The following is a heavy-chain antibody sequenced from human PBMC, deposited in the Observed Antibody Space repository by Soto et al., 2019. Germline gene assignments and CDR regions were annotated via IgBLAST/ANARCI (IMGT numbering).Heavy chain of an antibody. CDR3: ARLGVTTSVYYYTMDV. J-gene: IGHJ6*02. CDR2: ISAYNGNT. V-gene: IGHV1-18*04. D-gene: IGHD4-4*01. CDR1: GFGLINYG. Sequence: VASVKVSCKASGFGLINYGFTWVRQAPGQGLEWMGWISAYNGNTIYAQNLQGRLTMTRDTSTSTAYMELRSLRSDDTAVYYCARLGVTTSVYYYTMDVWGQGTTVTAP.